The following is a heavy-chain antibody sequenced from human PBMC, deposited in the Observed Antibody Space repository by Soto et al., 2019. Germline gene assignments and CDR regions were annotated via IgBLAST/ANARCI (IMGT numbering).Heavy chain of an antibody. CDR1: GGSISSFY. J-gene: IGHJ4*02. Sequence: SETLSLTCSVSGGSISSFYWSWSRQPPGKGLEYIGYIYYSGSTNYNPSLRSRVSISVDTPKNQFSLKLNSVTAADTAVYYCARGMGSPDYWGQGTLITVS. CDR2: IYYSGST. V-gene: IGHV4-59*01. CDR3: ARGMGSPDY. D-gene: IGHD1-26*01.